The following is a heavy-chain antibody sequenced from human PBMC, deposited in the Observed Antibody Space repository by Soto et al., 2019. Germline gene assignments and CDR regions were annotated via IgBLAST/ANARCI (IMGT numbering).Heavy chain of an antibody. CDR2: TNHSGST. CDR1: GLSFSGYY. V-gene: IGHV4-34*01. D-gene: IGHD2-15*01. CDR3: ARSGYCSGGSCRSKRDRFDY. J-gene: IGHJ4*02. Sequence: SETLSLTCAVYGLSFSGYYWSWIRQPPGKGLEWIGETNHSGSTNYNPSLKSRVTISVDTSKNQFSLKLSSVTAADTAVYYCARSGYCSGGSCRSKRDRFDYWGQGTLVTVSS.